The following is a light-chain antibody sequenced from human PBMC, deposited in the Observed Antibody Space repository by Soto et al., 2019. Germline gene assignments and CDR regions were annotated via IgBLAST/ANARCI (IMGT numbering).Light chain of an antibody. J-gene: IGKJ1*01. CDR3: QQYNNWPRT. V-gene: IGKV3D-15*01. CDR1: QSVSSSY. CDR2: GAS. Sequence: PGERVTLSCSASQSVSSSYLTWYQQKPGQAPRLLIHGASTRDTGIPATFSASGSGTEFTLTISSLQSEDFAIYYCQQYNNWPRTFGQGTKVDIK.